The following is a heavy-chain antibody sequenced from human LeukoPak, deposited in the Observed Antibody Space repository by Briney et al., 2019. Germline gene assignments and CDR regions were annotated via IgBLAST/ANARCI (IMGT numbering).Heavy chain of an antibody. CDR3: ASLSSSPNWFDP. J-gene: IGHJ5*02. V-gene: IGHV3-48*01. CDR1: GFTFSSYS. Sequence: GGSLRLSCAASGFTFSSYSMNWVRQAPGKGLEWVSSISSSSSTIYYADSVKGRFTISRDNAKNSLYLQMNSLRAEDTAVYYCASLSSSPNWFDPWGQGTLVTVSS. CDR2: ISSSSSTI. D-gene: IGHD6-6*01.